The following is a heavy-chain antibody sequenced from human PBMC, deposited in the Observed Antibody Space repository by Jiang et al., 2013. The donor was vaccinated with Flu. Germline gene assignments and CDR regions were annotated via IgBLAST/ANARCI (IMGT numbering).Heavy chain of an antibody. V-gene: IGHV4-30-4*01. Sequence: GSGLVKPSQTLSLTCSVSGGSISSGDYYWSWIRQPPGKGLEWIGYIYYSGSTYYNPSLKSRVTISVDTSKNQFSLKLTSVTAADTAVYYCARYSGYYGLDVWGQGTTGHRLL. D-gene: IGHD1-26*01. CDR2: IYYSGST. CDR3: ARYSGYYGLDV. CDR1: GGSISSGDYY. J-gene: IGHJ6*02.